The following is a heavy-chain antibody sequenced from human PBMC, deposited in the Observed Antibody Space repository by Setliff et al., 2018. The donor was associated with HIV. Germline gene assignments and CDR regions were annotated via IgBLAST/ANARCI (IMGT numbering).Heavy chain of an antibody. CDR1: GGSISSYY. CDR2: IYTSGST. V-gene: IGHV4-4*08. D-gene: IGHD5-12*01. CDR3: ARYTVGSMVDY. Sequence: PSETLSLTCTVSGGSISSYYWSWIRQPPGKGLEWIGYIYTSGSTNYNPSLKSRVTISVDTSKNQFSLQLSSVTAADTAVYYCARYTVGSMVDYWGPGTLVTVSS. J-gene: IGHJ4*02.